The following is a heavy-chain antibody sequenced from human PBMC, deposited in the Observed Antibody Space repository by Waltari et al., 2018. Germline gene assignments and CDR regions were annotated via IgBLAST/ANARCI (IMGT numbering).Heavy chain of an antibody. D-gene: IGHD3-10*01. V-gene: IGHV1-24*01. J-gene: IGHJ3*02. CDR3: ATRVLITMVRGGAFDI. CDR2: VDPEDGET. Sequence: QVQLVQSGAEVKKPGASVKVSCKVSGYTLTELSMHWVRQAPGKGLEWMGGVDPEDGETIYAQKFQGRVTMTEDTSTDTAYMELSSLRSEDTAVYYCATRVLITMVRGGAFDIWGQGTMVTVSS. CDR1: GYTLTELS.